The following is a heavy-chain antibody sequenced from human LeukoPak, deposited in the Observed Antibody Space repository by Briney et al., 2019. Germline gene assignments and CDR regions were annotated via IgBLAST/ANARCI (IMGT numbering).Heavy chain of an antibody. V-gene: IGHV3-11*01. CDR3: ARGPYCSGGSCYSVDY. CDR1: GGSFSGYY. Sequence: LSLTCAIYGGSFSGYYMSWIRQAPGKGLEWVSYISSSGSTIYYADSVKGRFTISRDNAKNSLYLQMNSLRAEDTAVYYCARGPYCSGGSCYSVDYWGQGTLVTVSS. D-gene: IGHD2-15*01. CDR2: ISSSGSTI. J-gene: IGHJ4*02.